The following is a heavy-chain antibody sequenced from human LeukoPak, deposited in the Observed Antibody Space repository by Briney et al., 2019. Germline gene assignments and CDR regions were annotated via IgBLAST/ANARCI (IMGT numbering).Heavy chain of an antibody. CDR3: ARDTAVGRLGDY. D-gene: IGHD6-13*01. J-gene: IGHJ4*02. V-gene: IGHV3-33*08. Sequence: GGSLRLSCAASGFTVSSNYMSWVRQAPGKGLEWVADIWYHGRNQYYADSVKGRFTISRDDSQSTLYLQMNSLRVEDTGIYYCARDTAVGRLGDYWGQGTLVTVSS. CDR2: IWYHGRNQ. CDR1: GFTVSSNY.